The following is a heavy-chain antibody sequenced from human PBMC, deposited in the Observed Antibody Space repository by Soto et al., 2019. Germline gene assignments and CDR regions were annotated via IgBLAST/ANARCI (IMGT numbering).Heavy chain of an antibody. Sequence: QVHLVQSGAEVKKPRASVKVSCKGSGYGFTTYGITWVRQAPGQGLAWMAWISAHNGNTNYEQKLQGRVTVTRDTSTSTAYMELRSLRSDDTAVYYCARGRYGDYWGQGALVTVSS. CDR3: ARGRYGDY. CDR2: ISAHNGNT. D-gene: IGHD1-1*01. J-gene: IGHJ4*02. V-gene: IGHV1-18*01. CDR1: GYGFTTYG.